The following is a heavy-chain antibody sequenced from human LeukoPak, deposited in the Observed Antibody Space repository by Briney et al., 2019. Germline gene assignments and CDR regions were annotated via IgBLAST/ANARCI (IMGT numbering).Heavy chain of an antibody. CDR3: ARDGYYDSSGGEFDY. D-gene: IGHD3-22*01. CDR1: GFTFSSYS. CDR2: ISSSSSYI. V-gene: IGHV3-21*01. J-gene: IGHJ4*02. Sequence: PGGSLRLSCAASGFTFSSYSMNWVRQAPGKGLEWVSSISSSSSYIYYADSVKGRFTISRDNAKNSLYLQMNSLRAEDTAVYYCARDGYYDSSGGEFDYWGQGTLVTVSS.